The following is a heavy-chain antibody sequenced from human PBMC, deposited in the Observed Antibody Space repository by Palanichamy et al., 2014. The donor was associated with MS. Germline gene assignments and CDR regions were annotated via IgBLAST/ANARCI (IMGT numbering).Heavy chain of an antibody. CDR3: TRGYIGEMGDY. CDR1: GFSFSVYG. J-gene: IGHJ4*02. CDR2: IWYDGSIE. Sequence: GSGGGVVQPGKSLRLSCAASGFSFSVYGMHWVRQAPGKGLEWVAVIWYDGSIELYADSVRGRFAISRDNSKNTVYLQMNSLRAEDSAIYYCTRGYIGEMGDYWGQGTLVTVSS. D-gene: IGHD5-24*01. V-gene: IGHV3-33*08.